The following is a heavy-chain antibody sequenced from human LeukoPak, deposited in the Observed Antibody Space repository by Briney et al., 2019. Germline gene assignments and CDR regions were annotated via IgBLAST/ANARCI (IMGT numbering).Heavy chain of an antibody. J-gene: IGHJ4*02. CDR1: GFTFSSYK. CDR3: ARTAYYDISTGYPYYFDY. Sequence: GGSLRLSCAASGFTFSSYKMNWVRQAPGKGLEWVSYISSSISTVFYADSVKGRFTISRDNAKNSLYLQLNSLRDEDTAVYYCARTAYYDISTGYPYYFDYWGQGTLVTVSS. D-gene: IGHD3-9*01. CDR2: ISSSISTV. V-gene: IGHV3-48*02.